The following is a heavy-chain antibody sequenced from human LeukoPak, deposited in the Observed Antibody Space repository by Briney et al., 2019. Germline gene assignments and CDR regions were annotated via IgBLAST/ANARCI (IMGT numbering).Heavy chain of an antibody. Sequence: GGSLRLSCAASGFTFSGYGMHWVRQAPGKGLEWVTGIAFDGSRKHYADSVKGRFTISRDNSKNTLYLQMNSLRAEDTAVYYCAKGRYCSSTSCFTPFDYWGQGTLVTVSS. J-gene: IGHJ4*02. CDR3: AKGRYCSSTSCFTPFDY. D-gene: IGHD2-2*02. CDR2: IAFDGSRK. CDR1: GFTFSGYG. V-gene: IGHV3-30*18.